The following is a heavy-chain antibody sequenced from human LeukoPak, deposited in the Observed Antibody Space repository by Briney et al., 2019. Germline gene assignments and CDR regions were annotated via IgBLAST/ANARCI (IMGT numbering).Heavy chain of an antibody. J-gene: IGHJ4*02. CDR1: GGSISSYY. V-gene: IGHV4-59*12. D-gene: IGHD6-13*01. CDR2: IYYSGST. Sequence: PSETLSLTCTVSGGSISSYYWSWIRQPPGKGPEWIGYIYYSGSTNYNPSLKSRVTISVDTSKNQFSLKLSSVTAADTAVYYCARSAFLVTAPGLYYFDYWGQGTLVAVSS. CDR3: ARSAFLVTAPGLYYFDY.